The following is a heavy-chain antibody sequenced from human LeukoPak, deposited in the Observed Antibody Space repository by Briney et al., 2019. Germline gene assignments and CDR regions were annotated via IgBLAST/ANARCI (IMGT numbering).Heavy chain of an antibody. V-gene: IGHV3-21*04. CDR2: ISSSSSYI. Sequence: GGSLRLSCAASGFTFSSYSMNWVRQAPGKGLEWVSSISSSSSYIYYADSVKGRFTISRDNAKNPLYLQMNSLRAEDTAVYYCAKGSRDSSGWYRDYWGQGTLVTVSS. J-gene: IGHJ4*02. CDR3: AKGSRDSSGWYRDY. D-gene: IGHD6-19*01. CDR1: GFTFSSYS.